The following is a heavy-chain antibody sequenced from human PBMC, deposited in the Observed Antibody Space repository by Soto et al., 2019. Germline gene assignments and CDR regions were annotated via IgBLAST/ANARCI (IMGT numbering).Heavy chain of an antibody. D-gene: IGHD3-22*01. CDR1: GFTFGDYA. J-gene: IGHJ4*02. CDR2: IRSKAYGGTT. V-gene: IGHV3-49*03. CDR3: TRAPGIPMIVLVITLLFAD. Sequence: GGSLRLSCTASGFTFGDYAMSWFRQAPGKGLEWVGFIRSKAYGGTTEYAASVKGRFTISRDDSKSIAYLQMNSLKTEDTAVYYCTRAPGIPMIVLVITLLFADWGQGTLVTVSX.